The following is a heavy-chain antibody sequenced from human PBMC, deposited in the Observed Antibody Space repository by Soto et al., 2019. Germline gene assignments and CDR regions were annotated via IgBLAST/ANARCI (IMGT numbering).Heavy chain of an antibody. V-gene: IGHV3-73*01. CDR3: TRHRSRLWSGYSGDAFDI. J-gene: IGHJ3*02. CDR2: IRSKANSYAT. CDR1: GFTFSGSA. Sequence: GGPLRLSCAASGFTFSGSAMHWVRRPSGKGLEWVGRIRSKANSYATAYAASVKGRFTISRDDSKNTAYLQMNSLKTEDTAVYYCTRHRSRLWSGYSGDAFDIWGQGTMVTVSS. D-gene: IGHD3-3*01.